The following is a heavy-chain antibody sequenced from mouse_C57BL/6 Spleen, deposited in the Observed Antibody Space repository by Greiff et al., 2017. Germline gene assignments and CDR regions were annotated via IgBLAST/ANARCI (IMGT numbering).Heavy chain of an antibody. CDR1: GYTFTSYW. D-gene: IGHD1-1*01. J-gene: IGHJ1*03. CDR2: IDPSDSYT. V-gene: IGHV1-59*01. Sequence: QVQLQQPGAELVRPGTSVKLSCKASGYTFTSYWMHWVKQRPGQGLEWIGVIDPSDSYTNYNQKFKGKATLTVDTSSSTAYMQLSSLTSEDSAVYYCARTLDYYGSSYRYFDVWGTGTTVTVSA. CDR3: ARTLDYYGSSYRYFDV.